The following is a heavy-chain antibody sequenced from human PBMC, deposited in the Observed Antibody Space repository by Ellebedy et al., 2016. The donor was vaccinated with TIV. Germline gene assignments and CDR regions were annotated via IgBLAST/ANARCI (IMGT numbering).Heavy chain of an antibody. J-gene: IGHJ4*02. D-gene: IGHD5-24*01. CDR3: ASERWLQFGLSY. V-gene: IGHV4-61*01. Sequence: SETLSLXCTVSGGSVSSGSYYWSWIRQPPGKGLEWIGYIYYSGSTNYNPSLKSRVTISVDTSKNQFSLKLSSVTAADTAVYYCASERWLQFGLSYWGQGTLVTVSS. CDR2: IYYSGST. CDR1: GGSVSSGSYY.